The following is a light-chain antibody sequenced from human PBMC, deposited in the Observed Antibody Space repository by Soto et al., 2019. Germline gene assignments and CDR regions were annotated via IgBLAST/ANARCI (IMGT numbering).Light chain of an antibody. V-gene: IGKV1-8*01. CDR3: QQYFSYPYT. Sequence: AIRMTQSQSSFSASTGDRVTITCRASQDISSYLAWYQQKVGKAPKLLIYAAATLQRGAPSRFSGSGSGTDFTLTISRLQSEDFATYYCQQYFSYPYTFGQGTKLEI. J-gene: IGKJ2*01. CDR2: AAA. CDR1: QDISSY.